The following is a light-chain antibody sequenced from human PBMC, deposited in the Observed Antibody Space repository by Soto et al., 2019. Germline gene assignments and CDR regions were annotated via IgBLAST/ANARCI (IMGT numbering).Light chain of an antibody. J-gene: IGLJ3*02. CDR1: RSNIGNNY. CDR3: GTWDGSLSAAV. Sequence: QSVLTQPPSVSAAPGQKVSISCSGSRSNIGNNYVSWYQQLPGTAPKLLIYENNKRPSGIPDRFSGTKSGTSATLGITGLQTGDEADYYCGTWDGSLSAAVFGGGTKLTVL. V-gene: IGLV1-51*02. CDR2: ENN.